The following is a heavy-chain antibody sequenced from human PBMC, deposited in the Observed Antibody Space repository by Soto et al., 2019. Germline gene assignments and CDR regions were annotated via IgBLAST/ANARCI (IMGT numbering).Heavy chain of an antibody. CDR3: AKGPGYYDSSGYYITRDFDY. CDR2: ISYDGSNK. V-gene: IGHV3-30*18. J-gene: IGHJ4*02. D-gene: IGHD3-22*01. Sequence: GGSLRLSCAATGFTFSSYGMHWVRQAPGKGLEWVAVISYDGSNKYYADSVKGRFTISRDNSKNTLYLQMNSLRAEDTAVYYCAKGPGYYDSSGYYITRDFDYWGQGTLVTVSS. CDR1: GFTFSSYG.